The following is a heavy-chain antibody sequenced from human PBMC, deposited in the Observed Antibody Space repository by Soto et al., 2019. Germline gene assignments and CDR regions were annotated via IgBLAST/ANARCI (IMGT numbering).Heavy chain of an antibody. Sequence: QVQLVQSGAEVKKPGASVKVSCKASGYTFTSYDINWVRQATGQGLEWMGWMNPNSGNTGYAQKFQGRVTMTRNTSISTAYMELSSLRSEDTAVYYCARRGYSSSWYSSYYYGMDVWGPGTTVTVSS. CDR1: GYTFTSYD. CDR2: MNPNSGNT. J-gene: IGHJ6*02. V-gene: IGHV1-8*01. D-gene: IGHD6-13*01. CDR3: ARRGYSSSWYSSYYYGMDV.